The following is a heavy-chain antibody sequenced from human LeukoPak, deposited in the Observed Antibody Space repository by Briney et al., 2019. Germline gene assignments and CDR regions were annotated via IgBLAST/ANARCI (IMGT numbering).Heavy chain of an antibody. CDR2: IFHSGST. CDR3: AAEEERSEYFDY. D-gene: IGHD5-24*01. Sequence: PSETLSLTCTVSGGSVSSYYWSWIRQPPGKGLEWIGYIFHSGSTNHNPSLKSRVTISVDTSENQFSLKLSSVTAADTAVYYCAAEEERSEYFDYWGQGTLVTVSS. CDR1: GGSVSSYY. V-gene: IGHV4-59*08. J-gene: IGHJ4*02.